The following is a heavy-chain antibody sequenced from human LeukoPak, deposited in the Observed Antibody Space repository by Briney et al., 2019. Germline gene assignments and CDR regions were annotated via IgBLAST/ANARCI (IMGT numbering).Heavy chain of an antibody. D-gene: IGHD2-15*01. CDR3: ARHPGYSSGYLGWFDP. V-gene: IGHV4-61*02. Sequence: SQTLSLTCTVSGGSISSGSYYWSWIRQPAGKGLEWIGRIYTSGSTNYNPSLKSRVTISVDTPKNQFSLKLSSVTAADTAVYYCARHPGYSSGYLGWFDPWGQGTLVTVSS. CDR1: GGSISSGSYY. CDR2: IYTSGST. J-gene: IGHJ5*02.